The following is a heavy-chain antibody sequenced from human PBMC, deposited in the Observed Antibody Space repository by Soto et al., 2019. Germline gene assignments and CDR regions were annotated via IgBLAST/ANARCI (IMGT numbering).Heavy chain of an antibody. D-gene: IGHD4-4*01. CDR3: ARGTDYSNYYNNYGLDV. J-gene: IGHJ6*02. CDR1: GASISSFNW. Sequence: SETLSLTCVVSGASISSFNWWSWVRQPPGKGLEWVGEFYHTGRTNYNPSLRSRVTISVDRSNTQVSLKLTSVTAADTAVYFCARGTDYSNYYNNYGLDVWGQGTTVTV. V-gene: IGHV4-4*02. CDR2: FYHTGRT.